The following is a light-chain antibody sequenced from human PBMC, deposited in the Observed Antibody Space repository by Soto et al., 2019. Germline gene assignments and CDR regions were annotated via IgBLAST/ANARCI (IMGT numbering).Light chain of an antibody. CDR2: EVS. V-gene: IGLV2-8*01. Sequence: QSVLTQPPSASGSPGQSVTISCTGTSSDVGAFNYVSWYQQHPVKAPKLMIYEVSKRPSGVPDRFSGSKSGNTASLTVSGLQAEDEADYYCGTWDSSLSVVFGGGTQLTVL. CDR1: SSDVGAFNY. J-gene: IGLJ2*01. CDR3: GTWDSSLSVV.